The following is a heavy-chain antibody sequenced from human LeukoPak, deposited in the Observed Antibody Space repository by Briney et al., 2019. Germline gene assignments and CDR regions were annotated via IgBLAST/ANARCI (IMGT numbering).Heavy chain of an antibody. J-gene: IGHJ5*02. D-gene: IGHD3-10*01. CDR2: IYSSRST. CDR3: AREGLNMVRGVIPKEAWGWFDP. Sequence: SQTLSLTCTVSGGSISSGSYYWHWIRQPAGKGLEWIGRIYSSRSTNYNPSLKSRVTISVDTSKNQFSLKLSSVTAADTAVYYCAREGLNMVRGVIPKEAWGWFDPWGQGTLVTVSS. CDR1: GGSISSGSYY. V-gene: IGHV4-61*02.